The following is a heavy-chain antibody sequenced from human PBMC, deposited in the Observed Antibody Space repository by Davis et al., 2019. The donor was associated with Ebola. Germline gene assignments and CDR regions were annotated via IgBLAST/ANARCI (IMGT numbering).Heavy chain of an antibody. CDR1: GGSISSGGYY. V-gene: IGHV4-31*03. Sequence: SETLSLTCTVSGGSISSGGYYWSWIRQHPGKGLEWIGYIYYSGSTYYNPSLKSRVTISVDTSKNQFSLKLSSVTAADTAVYYCARGSKYYDFWSGYYRNNWFDPWGQGTLVTVSS. CDR2: IYYSGST. CDR3: ARGSKYYDFWSGYYRNNWFDP. D-gene: IGHD3-3*01. J-gene: IGHJ5*02.